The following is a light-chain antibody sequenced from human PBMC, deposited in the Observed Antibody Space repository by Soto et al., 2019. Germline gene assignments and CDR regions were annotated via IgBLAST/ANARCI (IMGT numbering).Light chain of an antibody. Sequence: IRWPQSPITLSSFPGDSVPLSCRASQYINTRLAWYQHRPGQAPRLLIYQTSIRAAGIPARFSASGSGTDFTLTISDVQPEDFALYYCHQRQSWPRTFGQGTKVDIK. CDR3: HQRQSWPRT. J-gene: IGKJ1*01. CDR1: QYINTR. CDR2: QTS. V-gene: IGKV3-11*01.